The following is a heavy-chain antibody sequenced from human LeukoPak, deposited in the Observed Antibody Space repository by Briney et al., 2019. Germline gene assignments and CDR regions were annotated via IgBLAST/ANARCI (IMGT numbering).Heavy chain of an antibody. CDR2: INPSGGST. D-gene: IGHD6-13*01. CDR1: GYTFTNYY. CDR3: ARDRNPGIAAADFDY. Sequence: ASVKVSCKASGYTFTNYYMHWVRQAPGQGLEWMGIINPSGGSTTYAQKFQGRVTMTRAMSTSTVYMELSSLRSEDTAVYYCARDRNPGIAAADFDYWGQGTLVTVSS. V-gene: IGHV1-46*01. J-gene: IGHJ4*02.